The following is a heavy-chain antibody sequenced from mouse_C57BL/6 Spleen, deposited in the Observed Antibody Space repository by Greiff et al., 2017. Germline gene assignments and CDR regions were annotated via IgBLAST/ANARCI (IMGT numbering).Heavy chain of an antibody. Sequence: QVQLQQPGAELVRPGSSVKLSCKASGYTFTSYWMHWVKQRPIQGLEWIGNIDPSDSETHYNQKFKDKATLTVDKSSSTAYMQLSSLTSEDSAVYYCARGGTTVVEGYIDVWGTGTTVTVSS. V-gene: IGHV1-52*01. D-gene: IGHD1-1*01. J-gene: IGHJ1*03. CDR1: GYTFTSYW. CDR2: IDPSDSET. CDR3: ARGGTTVVEGYIDV.